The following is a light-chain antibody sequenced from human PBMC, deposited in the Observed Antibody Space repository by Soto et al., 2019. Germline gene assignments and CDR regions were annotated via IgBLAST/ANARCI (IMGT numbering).Light chain of an antibody. Sequence: QSVLTQPPSVSGAPGQRVTISCTGSSSNIGAGYDVHWYQQLPGTAPKLLIYGNSNRPSGVPDRFSGSKSGTSASLAITGIQAEDDPDYYCQAYDSSLSGWVLGGGTKLTV. V-gene: IGLV1-40*01. CDR2: GNS. J-gene: IGLJ3*02. CDR3: QAYDSSLSGWV. CDR1: SSNIGAGYD.